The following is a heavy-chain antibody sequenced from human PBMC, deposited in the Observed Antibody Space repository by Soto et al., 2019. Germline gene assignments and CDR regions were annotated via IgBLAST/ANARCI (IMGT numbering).Heavy chain of an antibody. V-gene: IGHV1-69*13. D-gene: IGHD6-19*01. CDR2: IIPIFGTA. CDR1: GGTFSSYA. Sequence: ASVKVSCKASGGTFSSYAISWVRQAPGQGLEWMGGIIPIFGTANYAQKFQGRVTITADESTSTAYMELSSLRSEDTAVYYCARFAGIAVAGTGDYWGQGTLVTVSS. J-gene: IGHJ4*02. CDR3: ARFAGIAVAGTGDY.